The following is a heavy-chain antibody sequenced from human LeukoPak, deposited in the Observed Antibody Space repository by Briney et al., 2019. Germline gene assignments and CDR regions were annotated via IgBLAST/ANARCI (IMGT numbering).Heavy chain of an antibody. CDR2: ISGSGSTT. CDR1: GFTFSSSA. J-gene: IGHJ4*02. V-gene: IGHV3-23*01. D-gene: IGHD3-16*01. CDR3: ATDSYEASDY. Sequence: GESPRLSCAASGFTFSSSAMTWVRQAPGKGLEWVSAISGSGSTTYYADSVKGRFTISRDNSKNTLYLQMNSLRAEDTAVYYCATDSYEASDYWGPGTLVTVSS.